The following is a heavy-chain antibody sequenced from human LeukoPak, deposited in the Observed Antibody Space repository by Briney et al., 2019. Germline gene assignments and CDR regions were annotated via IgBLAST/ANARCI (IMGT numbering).Heavy chain of an antibody. V-gene: IGHV1-2*06. CDR1: GYTFTGYY. CDR2: INPNTGGT. CDR3: ARGGARPNDAFDI. Sequence: ASVKVSCKASGYTFTGYYMHWVRQAPGQGLEWMGRINPNTGGTNYAQKFQGRVTMTRDTSISTAYMELSRLTYDDTAMYYCARGGARPNDAFDIWGQGTMVTVSS. D-gene: IGHD1-26*01. J-gene: IGHJ3*02.